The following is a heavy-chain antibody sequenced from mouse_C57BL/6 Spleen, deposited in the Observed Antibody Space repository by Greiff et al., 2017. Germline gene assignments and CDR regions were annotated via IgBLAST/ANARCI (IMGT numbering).Heavy chain of an antibody. D-gene: IGHD4-1*01. Sequence: QVQLQQSGPGLVQPSQSLSITCTVSGFSLTSYGVHWVRQSPGKGLEWLGVIWSGGSTDDNAAFISRLSISKDKSKRQVFFQMNSLQADDTAIYYCARNWDVWYFGGWGTGTTVTVSS. CDR3: ARNWDVWYFGG. CDR1: GFSLTSYG. CDR2: IWSGGST. V-gene: IGHV2-2*01. J-gene: IGHJ1*03.